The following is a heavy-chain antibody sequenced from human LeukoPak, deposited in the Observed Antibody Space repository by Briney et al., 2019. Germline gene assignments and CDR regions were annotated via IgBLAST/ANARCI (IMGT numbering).Heavy chain of an antibody. Sequence: GSLRLSCAASGFTFSSYWMSWVRQAPGKGLEWIGEINHSGSTNYNASLKSRVTISVDTSKNQFSLKLSSVTAADTAVYYCARPQGGHGYNFGYWGQGTLVTVSS. CDR1: GFTFSSYW. V-gene: IGHV4-34*01. CDR3: ARPQGGHGYNFGY. D-gene: IGHD5-24*01. J-gene: IGHJ4*02. CDR2: INHSGST.